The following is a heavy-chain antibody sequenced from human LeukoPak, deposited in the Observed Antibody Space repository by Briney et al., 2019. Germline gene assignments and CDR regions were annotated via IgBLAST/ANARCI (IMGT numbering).Heavy chain of an antibody. Sequence: PGGSLRLSCAASGFTFSSYSMNWVRQAPGKGLEWVSSISSSSSYIYYADSVKGRFTISRDNAKNSLYLQMNSLRAEDTAVYYCAREFPSPKQVDYWGQGTLVTVSS. CDR3: AREFPSPKQVDY. J-gene: IGHJ4*02. V-gene: IGHV3-21*01. CDR1: GFTFSSYS. CDR2: ISSSSSYI.